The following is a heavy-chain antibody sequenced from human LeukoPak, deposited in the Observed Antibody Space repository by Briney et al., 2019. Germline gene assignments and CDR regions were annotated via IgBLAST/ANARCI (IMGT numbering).Heavy chain of an antibody. CDR1: GFTFSSYA. CDR3: AKPFRRGYSYGLGFDY. Sequence: GGSLRLSCAASGFTFSSYAMSWVRQAPGKGLEWVSAISGSGGSTYYADSVKGRFIISRDNSKNTLYLQMNSLRAEDTAVYYCAKPFRRGYSYGLGFDYWGQGTLVTVSS. J-gene: IGHJ4*02. V-gene: IGHV3-23*01. CDR2: ISGSGGST. D-gene: IGHD5-18*01.